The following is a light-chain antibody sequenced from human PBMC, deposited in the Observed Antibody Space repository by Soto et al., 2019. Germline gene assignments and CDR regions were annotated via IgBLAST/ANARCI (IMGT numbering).Light chain of an antibody. CDR3: QQYNSYSRT. V-gene: IGKV1-5*03. CDR1: QSISNW. J-gene: IGKJ1*01. CDR2: KAS. Sequence: DIQMTQSPSTLSAPVGDRVTITCRASQSISNWLAWYQQKPEKAPNLLIYKASSLQSGVPSRFSGSGSGTEFTLTISSLQPDDFATYYCQQYNSYSRTFGQGAKVDIK.